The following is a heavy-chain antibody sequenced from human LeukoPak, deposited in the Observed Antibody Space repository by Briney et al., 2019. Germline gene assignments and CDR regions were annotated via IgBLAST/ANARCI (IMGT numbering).Heavy chain of an antibody. CDR3: ARWGEGIAARPLNY. V-gene: IGHV3-21*01. CDR1: GFTFSSYS. J-gene: IGHJ4*02. Sequence: GGSLRLSCAASGFTFSSYSMNWVRQAPGKGLEWVSSISSSSSYIYYADSVKGRYTISRDNAKNSLYLQMNSLRAEDTAVYYCARWGEGIAARPLNYWGQGTLVTVSS. D-gene: IGHD6-6*01. CDR2: ISSSSSYI.